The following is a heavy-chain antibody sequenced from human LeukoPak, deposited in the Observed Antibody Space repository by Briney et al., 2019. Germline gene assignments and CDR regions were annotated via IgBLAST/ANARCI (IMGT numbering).Heavy chain of an antibody. V-gene: IGHV3-7*01. D-gene: IGHD2-2*01. CDR2: IKQDGSEK. Sequence: GGSLRLSCAASGFTFSSYWMSWVRQAPGKGLEWVANIKQDGSEKYYVDSVKGRFTISRDNAKNSLYLQMNSLRAEDTAVYYCAREGEPTSSSGYFDYWGQGTLVTVSS. CDR1: GFTFSSYW. J-gene: IGHJ4*02. CDR3: AREGEPTSSSGYFDY.